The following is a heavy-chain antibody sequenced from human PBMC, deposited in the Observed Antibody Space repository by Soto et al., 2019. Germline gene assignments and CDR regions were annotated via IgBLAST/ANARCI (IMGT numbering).Heavy chain of an antibody. Sequence: PSETLSLTCTVSGGSISSGGYYWSWIRQHPGKGLEWIGYIYYSGSTYYNPSLKSRVTISVDTSKSQFSLKLSSVTAADTAVYYCARDARYGGYSGYETGFDYWGQGSPVTLSS. V-gene: IGHV4-31*03. CDR1: GGSISSGGYY. CDR3: ARDARYGGYSGYETGFDY. CDR2: IYYSGST. D-gene: IGHD5-12*01. J-gene: IGHJ4*02.